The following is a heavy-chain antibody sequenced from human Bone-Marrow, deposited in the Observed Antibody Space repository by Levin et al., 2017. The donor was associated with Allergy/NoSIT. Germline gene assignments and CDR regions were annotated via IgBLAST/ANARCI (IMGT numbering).Heavy chain of an antibody. J-gene: IGHJ4*02. CDR3: ARHIYYFHY. D-gene: IGHD2-21*01. V-gene: IGHV3-74*01. CDR1: GFTFSSYW. Sequence: GGSLRLSCEASGFTFSSYWMHWVRQAPGKGLVWVSRISGDGSSAAYADSVKGRFTISRDNAKNTLYLQMNSLRAEDSAIYYCARHIYYFHYWGQGTLVTVSS. CDR2: ISGDGSSA.